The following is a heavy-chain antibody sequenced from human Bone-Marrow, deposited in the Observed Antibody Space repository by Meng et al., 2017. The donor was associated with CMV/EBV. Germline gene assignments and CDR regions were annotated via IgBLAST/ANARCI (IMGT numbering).Heavy chain of an antibody. Sequence: ASVKVSCKASGYTFTSYDINWVRQATGQGLEWMGIINPSGGSTSYAQKFQGRVTMTRDTSTSTVYMELSSLRSEDTAVYYCARDSRGLSFLAARHNYYGMDVWGQGTTVTVSS. D-gene: IGHD6-6*01. V-gene: IGHV1-46*01. CDR3: ARDSRGLSFLAARHNYYGMDV. CDR1: GYTFTSYD. J-gene: IGHJ6*02. CDR2: INPSGGST.